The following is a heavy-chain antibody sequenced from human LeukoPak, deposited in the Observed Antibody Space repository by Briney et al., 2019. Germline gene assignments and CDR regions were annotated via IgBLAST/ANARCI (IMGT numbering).Heavy chain of an antibody. Sequence: GGSLRLSCAVSGFTVSGNYMSWVRQAPGKGLEGVSLIYSGGTTYYADSVKGRFTISRDNSKNTLYLQMSSLRAEDTAVYYCAKALRFTSRHGFDYWGQGTLVTVSS. CDR3: AKALRFTSRHGFDY. J-gene: IGHJ4*02. CDR2: IYSGGTT. CDR1: GFTVSGNY. V-gene: IGHV3-53*01. D-gene: IGHD2-2*01.